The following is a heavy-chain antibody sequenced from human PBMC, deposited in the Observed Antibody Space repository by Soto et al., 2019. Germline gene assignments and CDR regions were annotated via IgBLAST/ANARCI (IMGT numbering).Heavy chain of an antibody. V-gene: IGHV1-18*04. CDR2: ISAYNGNT. CDR1: GYTFTSYG. Sequence: ASVKVSCKASGYTFTSYGISWVRQAPGQGLEWMGWISAYNGNTNYAQKLQGRVTMTTDTSTSTAYMELRSLRSDDTAVYYCASGLTYCSSTSCSDYWGQGTLVTVSS. D-gene: IGHD2-2*01. CDR3: ASGLTYCSSTSCSDY. J-gene: IGHJ4*02.